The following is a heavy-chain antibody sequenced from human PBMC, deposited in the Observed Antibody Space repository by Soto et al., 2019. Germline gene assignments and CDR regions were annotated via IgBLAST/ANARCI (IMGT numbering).Heavy chain of an antibody. CDR3: AHRLYDSSGYYYVLHFDY. CDR2: IYWDDDK. J-gene: IGHJ4*02. CDR1: GFSLSTSGVG. D-gene: IGHD3-22*01. Sequence: SGPTLVNPTQTLTLTCTFSGFSLSTSGVGVGWIRQPPGKALEWLALIYWDDDKRYSPSLKSRLTITKDTSKNQVVLTMTNMDPVDTATYYCAHRLYDSSGYYYVLHFDYWGQGTLVTVSS. V-gene: IGHV2-5*02.